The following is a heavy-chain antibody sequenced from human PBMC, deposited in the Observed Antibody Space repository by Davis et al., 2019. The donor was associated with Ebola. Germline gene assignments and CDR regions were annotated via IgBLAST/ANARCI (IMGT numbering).Heavy chain of an antibody. J-gene: IGHJ6*03. D-gene: IGHD7-27*01. CDR2: IYHSGST. CDR3: ARAAGDRVGGYYYYYYMDV. CDR1: GGSISSGGYS. Sequence: PSETLSLTCAVSGGSISSGGYSWSWIRQPPGKGLEWIGYIYHSGSTYYNPSLKSRVTISVDRSKNQFSLKLSSVTAADTAVYYCARAAGDRVGGYYYYYYMDVWGKGTTVTVSS. V-gene: IGHV4-30-2*01.